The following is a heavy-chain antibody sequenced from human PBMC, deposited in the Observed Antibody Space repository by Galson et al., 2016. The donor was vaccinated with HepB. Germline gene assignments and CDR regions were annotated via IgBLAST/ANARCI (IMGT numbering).Heavy chain of an antibody. CDR2: SNAIFGPA. D-gene: IGHD3-9*01. CDR1: GGTFSTYA. CDR3: ARAGSSLTAYYT. Sequence: SVKVSCKASGGTFSTYAINWVRQAPGQGLEWMGGSNAIFGPANYAQKFQDRVTITADGSTSTAYMELRSLRSEDTAVYYCARAGSSLTAYYTWGQGTLVTVSS. J-gene: IGHJ4*02. V-gene: IGHV1-69*13.